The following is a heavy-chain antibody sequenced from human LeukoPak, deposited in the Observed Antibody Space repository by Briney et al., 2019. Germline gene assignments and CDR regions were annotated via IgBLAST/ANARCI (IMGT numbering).Heavy chain of an antibody. Sequence: SETLSLTCTVSGGSINNSYWTWIRQPPGKGLEWIGYIYYSGSTNYNPSLKSRVTISVDTSKNQFSLKLSSVTAADTAVYYCARVRSGFDSLYSYYFDYWGQGTLVTVSS. CDR3: ARVRSGFDSLYSYYFDY. CDR1: GGSINNSY. D-gene: IGHD3-9*01. CDR2: IYYSGST. J-gene: IGHJ4*02. V-gene: IGHV4-59*01.